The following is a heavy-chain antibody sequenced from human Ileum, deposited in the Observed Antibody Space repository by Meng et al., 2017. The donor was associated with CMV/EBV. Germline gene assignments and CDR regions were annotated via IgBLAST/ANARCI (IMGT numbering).Heavy chain of an antibody. CDR1: GDSISSDNYP. Sequence: QVQLQESGPGLVKPSQTLSLTCSVSGDSISSDNYPWSWIRQPAGKGLEWIGQRHKNGNDNYNASLKSRVTISIDTSKNQFSLTLTSVTAADTAVYYCAIYYGGVGGRGYWAQGTLVTVSS. D-gene: IGHD2-21*01. V-gene: IGHV4-61*02. J-gene: IGHJ4*02. CDR2: RHKNGND. CDR3: AIYYGGVGGRGY.